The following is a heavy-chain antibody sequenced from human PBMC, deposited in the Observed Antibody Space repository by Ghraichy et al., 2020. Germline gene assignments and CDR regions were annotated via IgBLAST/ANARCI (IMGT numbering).Heavy chain of an antibody. J-gene: IGHJ5*02. CDR2: IYTSGST. D-gene: IGHD4-23*01. Sequence: SETLSLTCTVSGGSISSGSYYWSWIRQPAGKGLEWIGRIYTSGSTNYNPSLKSRVTISVDTSKNQFSLKLSSVTAADTAVYYCASLGYGGKHYWWFDPWGQGTLVTVSS. CDR1: GGSISSGSYY. V-gene: IGHV4-61*02. CDR3: ASLGYGGKHYWWFDP.